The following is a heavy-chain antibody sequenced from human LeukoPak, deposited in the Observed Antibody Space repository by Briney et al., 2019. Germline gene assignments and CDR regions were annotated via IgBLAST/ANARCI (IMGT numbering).Heavy chain of an antibody. V-gene: IGHV3-48*03. CDR3: ATRGVDIAAAGKSDY. J-gene: IGHJ4*02. CDR1: GFTFSSYE. D-gene: IGHD6-13*01. Sequence: GGSLRLSCAASGFTFSSYEMNWVRQAPGKGLEWVSYISSSGSTIYYADSVKGRFTISRDNSKNTLFLQMNSLRPEDTAVYYCATRGVDIAAAGKSDYWGQGTLVTVSS. CDR2: ISSSGSTI.